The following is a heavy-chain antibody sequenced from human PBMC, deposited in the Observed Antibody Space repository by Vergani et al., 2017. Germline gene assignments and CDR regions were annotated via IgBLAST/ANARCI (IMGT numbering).Heavy chain of an antibody. V-gene: IGHV3-30-3*01. J-gene: IGHJ4*02. CDR2: VSYDGTNK. D-gene: IGHD4/OR15-4a*01. Sequence: QVQLVESGGGVVQPGRSLRLSCAASGFTFTTYAMHWVRQAPGKGLEWVAVVSYDGTNKYYADSVRGRFTISRDNFNNTLYLQMNSLKVEDTALYYCAREVRSTSYWGQGTLVTVSS. CDR1: GFTFTTYA. CDR3: AREVRSTSY.